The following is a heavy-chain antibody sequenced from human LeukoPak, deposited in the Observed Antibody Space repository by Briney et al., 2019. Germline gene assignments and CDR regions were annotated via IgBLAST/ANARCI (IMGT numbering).Heavy chain of an antibody. D-gene: IGHD6-19*01. Sequence: SETLSLTCTVSRGSMSSYYWSWIRQPPGKGLEWIGYIYYSGSTNYNPSLKSRVNISVDTSKNQFSLKLTSVTAADTAVYYCARFRVSSSSHPWYFDYWGQGTLATVSS. CDR3: ARFRVSSSSHPWYFDY. CDR1: RGSMSSYY. V-gene: IGHV4-59*01. CDR2: IYYSGST. J-gene: IGHJ4*02.